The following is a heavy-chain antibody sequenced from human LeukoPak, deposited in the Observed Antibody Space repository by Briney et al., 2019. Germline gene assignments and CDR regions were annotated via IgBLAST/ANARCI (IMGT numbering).Heavy chain of an antibody. CDR1: GGSISSYY. J-gene: IGHJ6*03. Sequence: SETLSLTCTVSGGSISSYYWSWIRQPAGKGLEWIGRIYTSGSTNYDPSLKSRVTMSVDTSKNQFSLKLRSVTAADTAVYYCARGYNWGSPTRNFYYLDVWGKGTTVTVSS. V-gene: IGHV4-4*07. CDR3: ARGYNWGSPTRNFYYLDV. CDR2: IYTSGST. D-gene: IGHD7-27*01.